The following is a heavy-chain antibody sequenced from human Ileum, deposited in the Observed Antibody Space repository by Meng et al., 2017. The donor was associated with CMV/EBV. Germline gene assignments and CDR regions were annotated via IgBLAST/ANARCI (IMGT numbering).Heavy chain of an antibody. J-gene: IGHJ6*02. Sequence: GESLKISCAASGFTFSTSWMNWVRQVSGKGLEWVANIKQDGSEKYYVDSVKGRFTISRDNAKNSLYLQMNSLRAEDTAVYYCARGPTIFGVVTYYYYGMDVWGQGTTVTVSS. CDR2: IKQDGSEK. D-gene: IGHD3-3*01. CDR1: GFTFSTSW. V-gene: IGHV3-7*01. CDR3: ARGPTIFGVVTYYYYGMDV.